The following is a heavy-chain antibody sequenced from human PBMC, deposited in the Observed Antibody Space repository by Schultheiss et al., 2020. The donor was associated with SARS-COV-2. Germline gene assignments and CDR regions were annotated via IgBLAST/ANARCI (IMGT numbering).Heavy chain of an antibody. CDR1: GGSISSSNW. D-gene: IGHD3-16*02. Sequence: SETLSLTCAVSGGSISSSNWWSWVRQPPGKGLEWIGEINHSGSTNYNPSLKSRVTISVDTSKNQFSLKLSSVTAADTAVYYCARKSYDYIWGSYRKNAFDIWGQGTMVTVSS. CDR3: ARKSYDYIWGSYRKNAFDI. V-gene: IGHV4-4*02. J-gene: IGHJ3*02. CDR2: INHSGST.